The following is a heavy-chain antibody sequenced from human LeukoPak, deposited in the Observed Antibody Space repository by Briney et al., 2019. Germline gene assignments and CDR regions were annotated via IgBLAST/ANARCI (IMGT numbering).Heavy chain of an antibody. Sequence: GGSLRLSCAASGFTFSSYAMSWVRQAPGKGLEWVSAISGSGGSTYHADSVKGRFTISRDNSKNTLYLQMNSLRAEDTAVYYCARDLVTESYSAALDYWGQGTLVTVSS. CDR3: ARDLVTESYSAALDY. J-gene: IGHJ4*02. CDR2: ISGSGGST. D-gene: IGHD2-21*01. V-gene: IGHV3-23*01. CDR1: GFTFSSYA.